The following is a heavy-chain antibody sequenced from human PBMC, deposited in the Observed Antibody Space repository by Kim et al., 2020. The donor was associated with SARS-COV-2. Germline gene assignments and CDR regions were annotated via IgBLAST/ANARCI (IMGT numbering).Heavy chain of an antibody. V-gene: IGHV3-20*01. J-gene: IGHJ4*02. D-gene: IGHD6-19*01. Sequence: STGYADSVKGRFTISRDNAKNSLYLQMNSLRAEDTALYHCARIVAGYLDYWGQGTLVTVSS. CDR3: ARIVAGYLDY. CDR2: ST.